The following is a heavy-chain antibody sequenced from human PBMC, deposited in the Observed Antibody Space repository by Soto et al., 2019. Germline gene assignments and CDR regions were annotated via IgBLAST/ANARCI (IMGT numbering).Heavy chain of an antibody. Sequence: SGPTPVNPTQTLTLTCTFSGFSLTTRGVGVGWIRQPPGKALEWLALIYWDDDKRYSPSLKTRLTITKDTSKNQVVFIMTNMDPVDTATYYCARDSSDWYGFDYWGQGTLVTVSS. D-gene: IGHD6-19*01. CDR2: IYWDDDK. CDR1: GFSLTTRGVG. V-gene: IGHV2-5*02. J-gene: IGHJ4*02. CDR3: ARDSSDWYGFDY.